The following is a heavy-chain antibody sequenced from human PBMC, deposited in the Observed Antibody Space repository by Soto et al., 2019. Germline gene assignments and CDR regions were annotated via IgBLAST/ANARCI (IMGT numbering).Heavy chain of an antibody. CDR2: ISSGGTTI. Sequence: PGGSLRLSCAASGFTFSSYEMNWVRQAPGKGLEWVSYISSGGTTIYYADSVKGRFTISRDNAKNSLDLQMNSLRADGTAVYYCARVLPGGGYPHDYFDYWGQGTLVTVSS. V-gene: IGHV3-48*03. J-gene: IGHJ4*02. CDR1: GFTFSSYE. D-gene: IGHD2-15*01. CDR3: ARVLPGGGYPHDYFDY.